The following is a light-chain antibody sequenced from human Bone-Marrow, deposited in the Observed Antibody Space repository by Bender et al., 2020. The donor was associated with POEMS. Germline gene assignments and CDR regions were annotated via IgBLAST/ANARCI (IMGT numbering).Light chain of an antibody. CDR1: STDVGAYKS. CDR3: CSKTGSDIVF. CDR2: EVS. J-gene: IGLJ2*01. Sequence: QAGLTQPRSVSGSPGQSVTISCTGTSTDVGAYKSVSWYQEHPGNAPKLIIYEVSKRPSGVSHRFSGSRSGNTASLTISGVQAEDEADYYCCSKTGSDIVFFGGGTKVTVL. V-gene: IGLV2-11*01.